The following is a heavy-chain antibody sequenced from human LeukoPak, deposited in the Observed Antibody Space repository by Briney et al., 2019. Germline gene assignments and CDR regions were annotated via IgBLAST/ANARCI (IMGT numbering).Heavy chain of an antibody. CDR1: GYTFTSYG. J-gene: IGHJ4*02. CDR3: ARHCSYDGEVDY. V-gene: IGHV5-51*01. D-gene: IGHD4-17*01. CDR2: IYPGDSDT. Sequence: GASVKVSCKASGYTFTSYGISWVRQMPGKGLEWMGIIYPGDSDTRYSPSFQGQVTISADKSISTAYLQWSSLKASDTAMYYCARHCSYDGEVDYWGQGTLVTVSS.